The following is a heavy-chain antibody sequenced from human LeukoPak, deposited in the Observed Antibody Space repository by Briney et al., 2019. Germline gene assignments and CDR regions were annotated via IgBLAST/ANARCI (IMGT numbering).Heavy chain of an antibody. CDR1: GGSISSYY. V-gene: IGHV4-4*07. CDR3: ARENQTDSXYFDF. D-gene: IGHD1-14*01. CDR2: IYASGST. Sequence: PSETLSLTCTVAGGSISSYYWSWIRQPAGKGLEWIGRIYASGSTNYSPPLKSRVTMSVDTSKNQFSLKLRSVTAADTAVYYCARENQTDSXYFDFWGQGTLVTVS. J-gene: IGHJ4*02.